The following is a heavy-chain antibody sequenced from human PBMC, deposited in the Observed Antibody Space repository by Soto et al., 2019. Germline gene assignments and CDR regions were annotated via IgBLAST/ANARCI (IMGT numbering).Heavy chain of an antibody. V-gene: IGHV3-48*01. Sequence: EVQLVESGGGLVQPGGSLRLSCAASGFTFSSYNMNWVRQAPGKGLGWISDISLSSSTIFYADSVKGLFTISRDNAKNLLYLQINSQRAEDTAVYYCARDSRKYFYYMDVWGMGATVTASS. J-gene: IGHJ6*03. CDR3: ARDSRKYFYYMDV. CDR1: GFTFSSYN. CDR2: ISLSSSTI.